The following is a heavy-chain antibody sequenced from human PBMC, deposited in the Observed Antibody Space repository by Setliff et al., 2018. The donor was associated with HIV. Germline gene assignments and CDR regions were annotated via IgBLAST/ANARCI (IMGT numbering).Heavy chain of an antibody. CDR3: ARQTSRYITLSPPDY. CDR1: GYGFSNYW. D-gene: IGHD3-9*01. V-gene: IGHV5-51*01. Sequence: RGESLKISCKGSGYGFSNYWLAWVRQTPGKGLEWMGIIYPGDSDTRYSPSFQGQVTFSADKSINTAYLQWGSLKASDTGIYFCARQTSRYITLSPPDYWGQGTLVTAPQ. J-gene: IGHJ4*02. CDR2: IYPGDSDT.